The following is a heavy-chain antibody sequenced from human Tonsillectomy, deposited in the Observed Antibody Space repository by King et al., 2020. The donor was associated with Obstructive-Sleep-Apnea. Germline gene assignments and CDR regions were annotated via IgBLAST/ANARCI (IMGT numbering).Heavy chain of an antibody. CDR2: SYYSGST. Sequence: QLQESGPGLVKPSQTLSLTCTVSGGSISSGGYYWSWIRQHPGKGLEGIGYSYYSGSTYYNPSLKSRVTISVDTSKNQFSRKLSSVTAADTAVYYCAGDSPRGYSGYKTGIRTYYYYGMDVWGQGTTVTVSS. J-gene: IGHJ6*02. CDR1: GGSISSGGYY. CDR3: AGDSPRGYSGYKTGIRTYYYYGMDV. V-gene: IGHV4-31*03. D-gene: IGHD5-12*01.